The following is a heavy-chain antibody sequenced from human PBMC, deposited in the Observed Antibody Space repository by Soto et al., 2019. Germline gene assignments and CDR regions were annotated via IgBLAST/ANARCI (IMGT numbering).Heavy chain of an antibody. CDR1: GGSISSSSYY. CDR2: IYYSGST. CDR3: ARQIYGGNSDY. Sequence: QLQLQESGPGLVKPSETLSLTCTVSGGSISSSSYYWGWIRQPPGKGLEWIGSIYYSGSTYYNPSLKSRVTISVDTSKNQFSLKLSSVTAADTAVYYCARQIYGGNSDYWGQGTLVTVSS. V-gene: IGHV4-39*01. D-gene: IGHD4-17*01. J-gene: IGHJ4*02.